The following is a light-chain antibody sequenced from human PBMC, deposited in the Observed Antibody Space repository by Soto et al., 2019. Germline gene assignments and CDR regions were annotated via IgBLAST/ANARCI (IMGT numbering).Light chain of an antibody. J-gene: IGKJ1*01. CDR2: DAS. CDR3: KQYVSSPVK. Sequence: EIVLTQSPATLSLSPGERATLSCRASQSVSGYLSWYQQKPGQAPRLLIYDASKRATGILARFSGSGSGTDFTLTISRLEPEDFAVYYCKQYVSSPVKFGQGTKVDIK. V-gene: IGKV3-11*01. CDR1: QSVSGY.